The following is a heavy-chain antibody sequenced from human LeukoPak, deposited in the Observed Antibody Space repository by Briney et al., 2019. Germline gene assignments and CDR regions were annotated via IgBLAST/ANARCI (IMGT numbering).Heavy chain of an antibody. CDR3: ATHCSGAACFDY. CDR1: GYTLIDYS. V-gene: IGHV1-2*02. D-gene: IGHD2-15*01. CDR2: INPNNGDT. Sequence: ASVKVSCKASGYTLIDYSIHWFRQAPGQRLEWMGEINPNNGDTNFAPGFQGRVTMTRDTSITTAFMELSSLRYAYTAIYYCATHCSGAACFDYWGQGTLVTVSS. J-gene: IGHJ4*02.